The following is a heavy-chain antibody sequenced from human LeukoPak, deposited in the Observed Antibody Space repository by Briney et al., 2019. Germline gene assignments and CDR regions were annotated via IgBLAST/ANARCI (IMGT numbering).Heavy chain of an antibody. CDR1: GFTFSSYS. J-gene: IGHJ4*02. CDR2: ISSSGGTI. D-gene: IGHD6-19*01. Sequence: GGSLRLSCAASGFTFSSYSMNWVRQAPGKGLEWVSYISSSGGTIYYADSVKGRFTISRDNAKNSLYLQMNSLRVEDTAVYYCARGFSGWSWYYDYWGQGTLVTVSS. V-gene: IGHV3-48*04. CDR3: ARGFSGWSWYYDY.